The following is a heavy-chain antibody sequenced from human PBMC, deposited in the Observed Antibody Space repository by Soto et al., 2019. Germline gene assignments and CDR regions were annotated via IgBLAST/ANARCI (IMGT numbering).Heavy chain of an antibody. V-gene: IGHV3-21*01. CDR1: GFTFSSYS. CDR3: ADYYDSTGCPGY. D-gene: IGHD3-22*01. CDR2: ISSSSSYI. Sequence: GGSLRLSCAASGFTFSSYSMNWVRQAPGKGLEWVSSISSSSSYIFYADSVKGRFTISRDNAKNSLYLQMNSLRAEDTAVYYCADYYDSTGCPGYWGQGTLVTVSS. J-gene: IGHJ4*02.